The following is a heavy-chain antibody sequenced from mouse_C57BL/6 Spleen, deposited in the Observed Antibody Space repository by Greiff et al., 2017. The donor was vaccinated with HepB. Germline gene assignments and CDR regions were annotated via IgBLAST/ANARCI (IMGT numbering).Heavy chain of an antibody. J-gene: IGHJ3*01. CDR1: GFTFSSYA. CDR2: ISSGGDYI. V-gene: IGHV5-9-1*02. D-gene: IGHD2-4*01. CDR3: TRGFYYEDRFAY. Sequence: EVQGVESGEGLVKPGGSLKLSCAASGFTFSSYAMSWVRQTPEKRLEWVAYISSGGDYIYYADTVKGRFTISRDNARNTLYLQMSSLKSEDTAMYYCTRGFYYEDRFAYWGQGTLVTVSA.